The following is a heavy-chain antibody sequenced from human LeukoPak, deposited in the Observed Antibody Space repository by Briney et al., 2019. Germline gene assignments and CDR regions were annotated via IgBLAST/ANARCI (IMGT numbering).Heavy chain of an antibody. V-gene: IGHV3-30*18. CDR1: GFTFSTYG. CDR3: ANSGYSGYDLDY. CDR2: ISYDGSNK. J-gene: IGHJ4*02. D-gene: IGHD5-12*01. Sequence: GGSLRLSCAASGFTFSTYGMHWVRQAPGKGLEWVAVISYDGSNKYYADSVKGRFTISRDNSKNTLYLQMNSLRAEDTAVYYCANSGYSGYDLDYWGQGTLVTVSS.